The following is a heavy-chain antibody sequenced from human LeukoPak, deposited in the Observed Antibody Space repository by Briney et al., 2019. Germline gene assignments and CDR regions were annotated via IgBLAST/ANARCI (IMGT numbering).Heavy chain of an antibody. D-gene: IGHD4-17*01. V-gene: IGHV1-69*04. Sequence: SVKVSCKASGGTFSSYAISWVRQAPGQGLEWMGRIIPILGIANYAQKFQGRVTITADKSTSTACMELSSLRSEDTAVYYCARDSTVTIEYYYGMDVWGQGTTVTVSS. CDR3: ARDSTVTIEYYYGMDV. CDR1: GGTFSSYA. CDR2: IIPILGIA. J-gene: IGHJ6*02.